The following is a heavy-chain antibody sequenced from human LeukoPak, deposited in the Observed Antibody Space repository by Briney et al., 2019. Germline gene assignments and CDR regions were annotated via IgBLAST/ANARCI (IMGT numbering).Heavy chain of an antibody. Sequence: PGGSLRLSCAASGFTFSSYAMSWVRQAPGKGLGWVSAISGSGGSTYYADSVKGRFTISRDNSKNTLYLQMNSLRAEDTAVYYCANPTAYDYVCGVDYWGQGTLVTVSS. J-gene: IGHJ4*02. CDR1: GFTFSSYA. D-gene: IGHD3-16*01. V-gene: IGHV3-23*01. CDR3: ANPTAYDYVCGVDY. CDR2: ISGSGGST.